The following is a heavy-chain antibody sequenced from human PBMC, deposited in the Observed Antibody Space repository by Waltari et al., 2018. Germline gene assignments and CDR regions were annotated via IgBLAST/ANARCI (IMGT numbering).Heavy chain of an antibody. D-gene: IGHD4-17*01. V-gene: IGHV4-38-2*01. CDR2: IYHSGST. J-gene: IGHJ4*02. CDR1: GYSISSGYY. Sequence: QVQLQESGPGLVKPSETLSLTCAVSGYSISSGYYWGWIRQPQGKGLEWIGSIYHSGSTYYNPSLKSRVTISVDTSKNQFSLKLSSVTAADTAVYYCAGFRVTTVTTPFDYWGQGTLVTVSS. CDR3: AGFRVTTVTTPFDY.